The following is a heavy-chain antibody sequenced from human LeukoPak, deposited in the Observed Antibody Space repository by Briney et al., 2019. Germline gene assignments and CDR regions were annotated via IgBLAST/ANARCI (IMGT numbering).Heavy chain of an antibody. V-gene: IGHV3-23*01. Sequence: GGSLRLSRAASGLTFSDSAMSWVRQAPGEGLERVSLISYSGANSYYTDSVRGRFTISRDNSKDTLFLQMNSLRAEDTAIYYCARDMQLSTWGLGTMVTVSS. D-gene: IGHD3-16*02. J-gene: IGHJ3*01. CDR2: ISYSGANS. CDR3: ARDMQLST. CDR1: GLTFSDSA.